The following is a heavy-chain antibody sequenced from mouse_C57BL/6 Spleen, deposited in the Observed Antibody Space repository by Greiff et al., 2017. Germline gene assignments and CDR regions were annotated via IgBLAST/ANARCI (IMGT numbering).Heavy chain of an antibody. CDR2: ILPGSGST. D-gene: IGHD1-1*01. V-gene: IGHV1-9*01. Sequence: VQLQQSGAELMKPGASVKLSCKATGYTFTGYWIEWVKQRPGHGLEWIGEILPGSGSTNYNEKFKGKATFTADTSSNTAYMQLSSLTTEDSAIYYCARGLITTVVATDYAMDYWGQGTSVTVSS. J-gene: IGHJ4*01. CDR3: ARGLITTVVATDYAMDY. CDR1: GYTFTGYW.